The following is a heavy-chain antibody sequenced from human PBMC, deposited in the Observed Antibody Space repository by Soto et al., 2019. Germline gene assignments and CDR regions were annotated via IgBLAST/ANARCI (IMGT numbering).Heavy chain of an antibody. CDR2: IYYTGSA. J-gene: IGHJ5*02. D-gene: IGHD1-26*01. CDR1: SGSISSADYY. Sequence: VQLQESGPGLVKPSQTLSLTCTVSSGSISSADYYWSWIRQPPGKGLEWIGYIYYTGSAYYNPSLKSRVTMSVDTSKNQFSLKVTSVTAADTAVYYCASGGSSNWSYPWGQGTLVTVSS. CDR3: ASGGSSNWSYP. V-gene: IGHV4-30-4*01.